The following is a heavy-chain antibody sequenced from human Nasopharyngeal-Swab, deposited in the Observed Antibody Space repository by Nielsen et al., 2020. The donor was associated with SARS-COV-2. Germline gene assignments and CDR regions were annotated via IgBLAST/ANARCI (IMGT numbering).Heavy chain of an antibody. V-gene: IGHV3-23*01. CDR1: GFTFTNYV. D-gene: IGHD6-13*01. J-gene: IGHJ4*02. Sequence: GESLKISCAASGFTFTNYVMTWVRQAPGKGLEWISGITGSGGRTYDADSVKGRFTISRDNSKNTLYLQMNTLRAEDTAVYYCAKGMRGPAAGTDYFDYWGQGNLVTVSS. CDR2: ITGSGGRT. CDR3: AKGMRGPAAGTDYFDY.